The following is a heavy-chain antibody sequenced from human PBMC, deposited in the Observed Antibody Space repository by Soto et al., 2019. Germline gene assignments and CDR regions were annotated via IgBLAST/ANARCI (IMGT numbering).Heavy chain of an antibody. D-gene: IGHD2-21*02. CDR2: IYYSGST. V-gene: IGHV4-39*01. J-gene: IGHJ6*02. CDR3: ARHLGPQLVVTAPYYCYGMDV. Sequence: SETLSLTCTVCDGSIRSSSCYWGWIRQPPGKGLEWIGSIYYSGSTYYNPSLKSRVTISVDTSKNQFSLKLSSVTAADTAVYYCARHLGPQLVVTAPYYCYGMDVWGQGTTVT. CDR1: DGSIRSSSCY.